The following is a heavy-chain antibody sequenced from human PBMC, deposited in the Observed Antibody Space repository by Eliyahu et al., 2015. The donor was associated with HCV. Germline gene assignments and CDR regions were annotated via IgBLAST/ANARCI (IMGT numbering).Heavy chain of an antibody. V-gene: IGHV4-34*02. CDR3: ARGRGGRVVQGGRRRYFDY. D-gene: IGHD3-10*01. Sequence: QVQLQQWGAGLLKPSESLSLSCGVYGGXXLXLXRTRVPQSPGKGPEWMGEVDHRGTTNYDPSLKSRVTISVDMSKNHFSLKLSSVTAADTAVYYCARGRGGRVVQGGRRRYFDYWGQGTLVTVSS. J-gene: IGHJ4*02. CDR1: GGXXLXLX. CDR2: VDHRGTT.